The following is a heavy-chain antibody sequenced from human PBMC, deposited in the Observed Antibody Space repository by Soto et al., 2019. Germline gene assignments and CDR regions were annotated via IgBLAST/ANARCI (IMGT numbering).Heavy chain of an antibody. V-gene: IGHV4-30-2*01. CDR3: ARGGGYDPFDY. Sequence: PSETLSLTCTFSGASIPYGGYSWSGIRQPPGKGLEWIGYISHLENTFYNPSFQRRLTLSIDRSKTQFSLNLASLTTAVTAVYYFARGGGYDPFDYWGQGTLVTVSS. J-gene: IGHJ4*02. CDR2: ISHLENT. D-gene: IGHD5-12*01. CDR1: GASIPYGGYS.